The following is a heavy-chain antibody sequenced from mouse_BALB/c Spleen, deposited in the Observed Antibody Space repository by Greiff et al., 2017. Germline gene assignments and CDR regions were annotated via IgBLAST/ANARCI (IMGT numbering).Heavy chain of an antibody. CDR1: GFTFSSYA. CDR2: ISSGGSYT. CDR3: AREGGSYYYFDV. V-gene: IGHV5-9-4*01. Sequence: EVKLMESGGGLVKPGGSLKLSCAASGFTFSSYAMSWVRQSPEKRLEWVAEISSGGSYTYYPDTVTGRFTISRDNAKNTLYLEMSSLRSEDTAMYYCAREGGSYYYFDVWGAGTTVTVSA. J-gene: IGHJ1*01. D-gene: IGHD1-1*01.